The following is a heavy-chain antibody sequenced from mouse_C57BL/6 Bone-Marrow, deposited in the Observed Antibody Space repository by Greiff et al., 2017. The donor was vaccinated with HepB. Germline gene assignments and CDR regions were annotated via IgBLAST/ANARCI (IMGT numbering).Heavy chain of an antibody. CDR1: GFNIKDDY. Sequence: EVQLQQSGAELVRPGASVKLSCTASGFNIKDDYMHWVKQRPEQGLEWIGWIDPENGDTEYASKFQGKATITADTSSNTAYLQLSSLTSEDTAVDCYTSLDNDGEYWGHGTTLTVSS. V-gene: IGHV14-4*01. CDR3: TSLDNDGEY. J-gene: IGHJ2*01. D-gene: IGHD2-3*01. CDR2: IDPENGDT.